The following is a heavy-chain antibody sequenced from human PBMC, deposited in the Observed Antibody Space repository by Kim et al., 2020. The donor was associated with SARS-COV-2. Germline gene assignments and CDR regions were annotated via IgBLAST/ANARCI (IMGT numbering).Heavy chain of an antibody. CDR2: ISYDGSNK. CDR1: GFTFSSYG. Sequence: GGSLRLSCAASGFTFSSYGMHWVRQAPGKGLEWVAVISYDGSNKYYADSVKGRFTISRDNSKNTLYLQMNSLRAEDTAVYYCARDSGYIYGSLRLAFDYWGQGTLVTVSS. D-gene: IGHD5-18*01. J-gene: IGHJ4*02. V-gene: IGHV3-33*05. CDR3: ARDSGYIYGSLRLAFDY.